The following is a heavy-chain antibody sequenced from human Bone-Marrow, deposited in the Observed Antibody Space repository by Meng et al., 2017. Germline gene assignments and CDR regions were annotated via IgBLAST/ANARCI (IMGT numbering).Heavy chain of an antibody. CDR3: ARVETATTNPYFDY. Sequence: QVQLQESGPGLVKPSQTLSLTCTVSGGSISSGDYYWSWIRQPPGRGPEWIGYIYYSGSTYYNPSLRSRVTISVDTSKNQFSLILTSVTAADTAVYFCARVETATTNPYFDYWGQGTLVTVSS. J-gene: IGHJ4*02. V-gene: IGHV4-30-4*01. D-gene: IGHD5-24*01. CDR2: IYYSGST. CDR1: GGSISSGDYY.